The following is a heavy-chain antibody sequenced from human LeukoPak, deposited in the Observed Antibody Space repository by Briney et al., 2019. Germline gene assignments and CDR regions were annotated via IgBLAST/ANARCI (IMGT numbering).Heavy chain of an antibody. D-gene: IGHD6-19*01. CDR1: GFTFSSYA. CDR3: GRDLSGWYGPDY. Sequence: GGSLRLSCAASGFTFSSYAMSWVRQAPGKGLGWVSAISGSGGSTYYADSVKGRFTISRDNSKNTLYLQMDSLRAEDTALYYCGRDLSGWYGPDYWGQGTLVTVSS. CDR2: ISGSGGST. J-gene: IGHJ4*02. V-gene: IGHV3-23*01.